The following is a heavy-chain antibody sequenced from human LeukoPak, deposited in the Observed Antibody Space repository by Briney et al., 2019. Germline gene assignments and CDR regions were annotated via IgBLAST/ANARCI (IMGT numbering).Heavy chain of an antibody. Sequence: ASVKVSCKASGYTFTSYDINWVRQATGQGLEGMGWMNPNSGNTGYAQKFQGRVTMTRNTSISTAYMELSSLRSEDTAVYYCARVGVRFLEWLYYWGQGTLVTVSS. V-gene: IGHV1-8*01. J-gene: IGHJ4*02. CDR2: MNPNSGNT. CDR3: ARVGVRFLEWLYY. D-gene: IGHD3-3*01. CDR1: GYTFTSYD.